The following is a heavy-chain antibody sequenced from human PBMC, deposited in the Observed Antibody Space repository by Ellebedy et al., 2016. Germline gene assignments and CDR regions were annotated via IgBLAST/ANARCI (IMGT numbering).Heavy chain of an antibody. V-gene: IGHV3-74*01. Sequence: GESLKISXAASGFTFSNTWMHWVRQAPGEGLVWVSRMNGDGSTINYADSVKGRFTISRDNAKNTLYLQMNSLRAEDTAVYYCARDLGSITVWGQGTLVTVSS. D-gene: IGHD6-19*01. CDR3: ARDLGSITV. CDR2: MNGDGSTI. J-gene: IGHJ4*02. CDR1: GFTFSNTW.